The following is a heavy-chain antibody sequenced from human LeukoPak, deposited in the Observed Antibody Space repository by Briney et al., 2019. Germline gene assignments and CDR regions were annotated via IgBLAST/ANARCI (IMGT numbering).Heavy chain of an antibody. V-gene: IGHV3-30-3*01. CDR3: ARDERNDYSNYAPFDY. CDR2: ISYDGSNK. CDR1: GFTFSSYA. D-gene: IGHD4-11*01. J-gene: IGHJ4*02. Sequence: GGSLRLSCAASGFTFSSYAMHWVRQAPGKGLEWVAVISYDGSNKYYADSVKGRFTISRDNAKNSLYLQMNSLRAEDTAVYYCARDERNDYSNYAPFDYWGQGTLVTVSS.